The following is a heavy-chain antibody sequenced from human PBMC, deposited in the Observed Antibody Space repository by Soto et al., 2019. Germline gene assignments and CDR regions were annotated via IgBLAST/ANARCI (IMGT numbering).Heavy chain of an antibody. Sequence: EVQLVESGGGLVQPGGSLRLSCAASGFTFSDYWVNWVREAPGKGLEWVASIKQDGSEKYYVDSVKGRLTISRDNAKNSLYLQVNSLRAEDTAVYYCARDGVAPGLYFDYWGQGTLVTVSS. CDR3: ARDGVAPGLYFDY. V-gene: IGHV3-7*01. D-gene: IGHD2-15*01. CDR2: IKQDGSEK. CDR1: GFTFSDYW. J-gene: IGHJ4*02.